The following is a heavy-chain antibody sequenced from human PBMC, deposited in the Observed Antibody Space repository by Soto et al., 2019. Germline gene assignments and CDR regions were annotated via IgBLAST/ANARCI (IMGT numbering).Heavy chain of an antibody. CDR3: ARGRIVASIHDAFEI. CDR1: GYPFTSYG. V-gene: IGHV1-18*01. CDR2: ISAYNGKR. Sequence: ASVKVSCKASGYPFTSYGISWVRQAPGQGLEWVAWISAYNGKRDTAEKFQGRVTMTLDTSTDTAHMDLGDLTSADTAVYYCARGRIVASIHDAFEIWGQGTKVTVS. D-gene: IGHD5-12*01. J-gene: IGHJ3*02.